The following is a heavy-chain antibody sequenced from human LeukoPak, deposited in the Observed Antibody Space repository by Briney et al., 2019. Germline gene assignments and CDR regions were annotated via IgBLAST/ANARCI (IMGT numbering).Heavy chain of an antibody. CDR2: ISGSGGST. J-gene: IGHJ6*02. D-gene: IGHD3-10*01. Sequence: GGSLRLSCAASGFTFSSYAMSWVRQAPGKGLEWVSAISGSGGSTYYADSVKGRFTISRDNSKNTLYLQMNSLRAEDTAVYYCAKDLFQIGGSGSPPYYYYGMDVWGQGTTVTVSS. V-gene: IGHV3-23*01. CDR3: AKDLFQIGGSGSPPYYYYGMDV. CDR1: GFTFSSYA.